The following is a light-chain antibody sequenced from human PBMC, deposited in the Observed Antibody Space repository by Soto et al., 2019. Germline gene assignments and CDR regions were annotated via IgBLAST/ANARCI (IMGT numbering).Light chain of an antibody. V-gene: IGKV3-11*01. CDR1: QSVSSY. Sequence: EIVLTQSPATLSLSPGERATLSCRASQSVSSYLAWYQQNPGQAPRLLIYDASNRATGIPARFSGSGSGTDFTLTISILEPEDFAVYYCQQRSNWPPMFGQGTKVEIK. CDR3: QQRSNWPPM. CDR2: DAS. J-gene: IGKJ1*01.